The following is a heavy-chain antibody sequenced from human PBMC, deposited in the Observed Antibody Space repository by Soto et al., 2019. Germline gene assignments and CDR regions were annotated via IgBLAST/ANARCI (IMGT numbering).Heavy chain of an antibody. Sequence: QVQLVQSGAEVKKPGASVKLSCKSSEYTFTDYYIHWVRQAPGQGLEWMGLINPSGGSTSYAQKFQGRVTMTRDTPTSTVYMELSSLRSEDTAVYYCAPAAYSTSWYDFWGQGTMVTVSS. D-gene: IGHD6-13*01. CDR2: INPSGGST. CDR3: APAAYSTSWYDF. V-gene: IGHV1-46*01. CDR1: EYTFTDYY. J-gene: IGHJ5*01.